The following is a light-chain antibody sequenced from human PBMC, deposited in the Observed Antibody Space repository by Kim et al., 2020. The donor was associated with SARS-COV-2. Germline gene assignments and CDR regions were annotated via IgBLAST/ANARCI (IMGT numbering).Light chain of an antibody. J-gene: IGKJ2*03. CDR1: ETIFCYSNNMDY. CDR3: HQYFRTPYS. V-gene: IGKV4-1*01. Sequence: IVMTQSPESLAVSLGERATISCKSNETIFCYSNNMDYLAWYQQKPGQPPKLLIYWASTRQSGVPDRFSGGGSRTDFTLTITSLQPEDVAVYYCHQYFRTPYSFGQGTKLEI. CDR2: WAS.